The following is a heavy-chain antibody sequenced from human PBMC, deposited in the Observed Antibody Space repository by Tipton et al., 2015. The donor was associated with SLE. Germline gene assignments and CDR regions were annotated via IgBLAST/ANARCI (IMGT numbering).Heavy chain of an antibody. Sequence: GSLRLSCAASGFTFSSYSMNWVRQAPGKGLEWVSSISSSSSYINYADSVKGRFTISRDNAKNSVYLQMNSLRAEDTAVYYCARDWGSSSWRIHWGQGTLVTVSS. CDR2: ISSSSSYI. CDR1: GFTFSSYS. D-gene: IGHD6-13*01. V-gene: IGHV3-21*03. CDR3: ARDWGSSSWRIH. J-gene: IGHJ4*02.